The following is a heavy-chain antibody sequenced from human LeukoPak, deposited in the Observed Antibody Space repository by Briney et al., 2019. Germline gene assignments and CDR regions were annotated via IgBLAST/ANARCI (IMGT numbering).Heavy chain of an antibody. J-gene: IGHJ3*02. CDR3: TKAQNWGSGAYDI. Sequence: PGGSLRLSCAASGFTFSTYAFHWVRQAPGKGLEFVSAISNDGGTTYYANSVKGRFTMSRDNSKNMLYLQMGSLRVEDMAVYYSTKAQNWGSGAYDIWGQGTMVTVSS. D-gene: IGHD3-16*01. CDR2: ISNDGGTT. V-gene: IGHV3-64*01. CDR1: GFTFSTYA.